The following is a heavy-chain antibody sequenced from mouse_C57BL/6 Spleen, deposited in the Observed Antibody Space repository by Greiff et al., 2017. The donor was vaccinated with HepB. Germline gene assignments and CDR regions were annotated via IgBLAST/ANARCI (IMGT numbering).Heavy chain of an antibody. CDR2: ISSGGSYT. CDR3: ARHHYSNYDWYFDV. J-gene: IGHJ1*03. V-gene: IGHV5-6*01. D-gene: IGHD2-5*01. Sequence: EVQRVESGGDLVKPGGSLKLSCAASGFTFSSYGMSWVRQTPDKRLEWVATISSGGSYTYYPDSVKGRFTISRDNAKNTLYLQMSSLKSEDTAMYYCARHHYSNYDWYFDVWGTGTTVTVSS. CDR1: GFTFSSYG.